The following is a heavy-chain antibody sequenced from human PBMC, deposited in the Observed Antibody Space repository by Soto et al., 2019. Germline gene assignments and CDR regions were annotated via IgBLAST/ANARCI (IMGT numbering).Heavy chain of an antibody. V-gene: IGHV4-34*01. Sequence: QVQLQQWGAGLLKPSETLSLTCAVYGGSFSGYYWSWIRQPPGKGLEWIGEINHSGSTNYNPSLTSRVTISVDTSKTQFSLKLSSVTAADTAVYYCARGTMRGGASIVPAAIGTYWGQGTLVTVSS. D-gene: IGHD2-2*02. CDR1: GGSFSGYY. J-gene: IGHJ4*02. CDR2: INHSGST. CDR3: ARGTMRGGASIVPAAIGTY.